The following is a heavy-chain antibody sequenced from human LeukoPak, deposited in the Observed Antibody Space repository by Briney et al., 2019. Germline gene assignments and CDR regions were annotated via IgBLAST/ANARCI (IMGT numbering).Heavy chain of an antibody. CDR1: GVSIRNHY. Sequence: KPSETLSLTCTVAGVSIRNHYWSCIRQPPGKGLEWIGYIYYTGNTNYNPSLKSRVTISEDTSKNQLSLKLSSVTAADTAVYYCVRDSRVVAFDYWGQGTLVTVSS. CDR2: IYYTGNT. CDR3: VRDSRVVAFDY. V-gene: IGHV4-59*11. J-gene: IGHJ4*02. D-gene: IGHD2-15*01.